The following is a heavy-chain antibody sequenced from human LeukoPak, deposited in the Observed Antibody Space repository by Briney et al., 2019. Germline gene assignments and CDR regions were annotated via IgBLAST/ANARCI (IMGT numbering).Heavy chain of an antibody. D-gene: IGHD3-3*01. V-gene: IGHV3-23*01. Sequence: GGTLRLSCAASGFTFSSYGMSWVRQAPGKGLEWVSAICGSGGSTYYADSVKGRFTISRDNSKNTLYLQMNSLRAEDTAVYYCAKDFWSGYYSGYFDYWGQGTLVTVSS. CDR1: GFTFSSYG. J-gene: IGHJ4*02. CDR3: AKDFWSGYYSGYFDY. CDR2: ICGSGGST.